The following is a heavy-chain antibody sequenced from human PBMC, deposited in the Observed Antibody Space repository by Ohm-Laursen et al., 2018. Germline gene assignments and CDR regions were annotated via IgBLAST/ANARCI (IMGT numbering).Heavy chain of an antibody. CDR3: ARGGVQYFDWSFPSLYCFDY. D-gene: IGHD3-9*01. CDR1: SCTFSSYA. CDR2: ISVYNGNT. Sequence: ASVKASCNASSCTFSSYAISCARQAPGQGLEWMGWISVYNGNTKYAQKLQGRVTMTTDTSTSIAYMELRSLRSDDTAVYYCARGGVQYFDWSFPSLYCFDYWGQGTLVTVSS. J-gene: IGHJ4*02. V-gene: IGHV1-18*01.